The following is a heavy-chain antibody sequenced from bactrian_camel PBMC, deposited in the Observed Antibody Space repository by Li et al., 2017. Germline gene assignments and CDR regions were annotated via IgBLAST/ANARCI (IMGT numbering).Heavy chain of an antibody. CDR2: IYTYDGST. D-gene: IGHD6*01. CDR3: AADSRPLRAGIPRKIAY. Sequence: HVQLVESGGGSVQAGGSLRLSCRASGYIDGIYSMGWFRQAPGKEREDVASIYTYDGSTVYGDSVKGRFTISKDNAKNTLYLQMNSLKPEGTAIYYCAADSRPLRAGIPRKIAYSGQGTQVTVS. J-gene: IGHJ4*01. V-gene: IGHV3S54*01. CDR1: GYIDGIYS.